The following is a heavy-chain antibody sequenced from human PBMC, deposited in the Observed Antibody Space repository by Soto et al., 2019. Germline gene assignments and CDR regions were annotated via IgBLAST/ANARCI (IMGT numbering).Heavy chain of an antibody. J-gene: IGHJ6*02. V-gene: IGHV4-4*07. D-gene: IGHD6-19*01. CDR1: GASIRDYY. CDR3: ARMYNSGYYRPEGDYYFYGLDV. CDR2: MYTSGNT. Sequence: QVQLQESGPGLVKPSETLSVTCSVSGASIRDYYWSWIRQPAGKGLEWIGRMYTSGNTKYNPSLKNRITMSTDTSVNQFSLTLRSVTAADTAIYFCARMYNSGYYRPEGDYYFYGLDVWGQVTTVTVSS.